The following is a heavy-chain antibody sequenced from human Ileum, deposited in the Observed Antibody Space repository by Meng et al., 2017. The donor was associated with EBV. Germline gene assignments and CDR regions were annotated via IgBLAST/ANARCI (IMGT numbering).Heavy chain of an antibody. CDR2: IYWDDDK. CDR1: GFSVTTSGVG. V-gene: IGHV2-5*02. CDR3: TRRQSVDFVFDS. J-gene: IGHJ4*02. D-gene: IGHD3-9*01. Sequence: HITLMETGPKLVKPNKTITLICTLAGFSVTTSGVGVCWILQASGKALEWLGLIYWDDDKRYSPSLRIRLTITKDTSKNQVVLTMTNMYPVDTATYYCTRRQSVDFVFDSWGQGTLVTVSS.